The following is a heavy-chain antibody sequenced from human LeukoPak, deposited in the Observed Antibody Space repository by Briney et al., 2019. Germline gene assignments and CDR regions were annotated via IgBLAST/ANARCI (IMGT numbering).Heavy chain of an antibody. CDR1: GYTFTGYY. Sequence: ASVKVSCKASGYTFTGYYMHWVRQAPGPGLGWMGWINPNSGGTNYAQKFQGRVTMTRDTSISTAYMELSRLRSDDTAVYYCARQSCSGGSCYSGWFDPWGQGTLVTVSS. CDR3: ARQSCSGGSCYSGWFDP. CDR2: INPNSGGT. J-gene: IGHJ5*02. V-gene: IGHV1-2*02. D-gene: IGHD2-15*01.